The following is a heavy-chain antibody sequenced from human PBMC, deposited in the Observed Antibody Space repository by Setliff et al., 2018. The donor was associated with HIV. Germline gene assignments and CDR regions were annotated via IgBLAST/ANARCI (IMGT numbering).Heavy chain of an antibody. J-gene: IGHJ4*02. CDR2: IIPIFGTA. D-gene: IGHD4-17*01. V-gene: IGHV1-69*13. CDR3: AVRDDYGGRFDY. Sequence: SVKVSCKASGGTFSSYAISWVRRAPGQGLEWMGGIIPIFGTANYAQKFQGRVTITADESTSTAYMELSSLRSEDTAVYYCAVRDDYGGRFDYWGQGTLVTVSS. CDR1: GGTFSSYA.